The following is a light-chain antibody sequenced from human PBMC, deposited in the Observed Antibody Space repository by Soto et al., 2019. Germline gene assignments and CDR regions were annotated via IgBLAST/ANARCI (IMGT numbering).Light chain of an antibody. V-gene: IGLV2-8*01. CDR1: SSDVGGYNY. CDR2: EVS. CDR3: SSHAGSNNLGV. Sequence: QSALTQPPSASGSPGQSVTISCTGTSSDVGGYNYVSWYQQHPGKAPKLMIYEVSKRPSGVPDHFSGSKSGNTASLTVSGLPAGDGAVYYCSSHAGSNNLGVFGGGTKLTVL. J-gene: IGLJ2*01.